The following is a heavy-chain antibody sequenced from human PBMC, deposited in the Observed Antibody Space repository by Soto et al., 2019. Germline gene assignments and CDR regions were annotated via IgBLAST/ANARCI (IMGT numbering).Heavy chain of an antibody. D-gene: IGHD2-15*01. CDR2: INHSGST. CDR3: ARGVTQEKYCSGGSCYPPYYYYYMDV. CDR1: GVSFSGYY. J-gene: IGHJ6*03. Sequence: SQTLSLTCAVYGVSFSGYYWSWIRQPPGKGLEWIGEINHSGSTNYNPSLKSRVTISVDTSKNQFSLKLSSVTAADTAVYYCARGVTQEKYCSGGSCYPPYYYYYMDVWGKGTTVTVSS. V-gene: IGHV4-34*01.